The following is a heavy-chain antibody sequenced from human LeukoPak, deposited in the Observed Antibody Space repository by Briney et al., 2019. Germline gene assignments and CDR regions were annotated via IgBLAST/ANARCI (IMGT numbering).Heavy chain of an antibody. CDR1: GGSISGYY. V-gene: IGHV4-59*08. CDR3: ARLWSGVKTFDS. Sequence: SETLSLTCTVSGGSISGYYWSWIRQPPGKGLECIGYIHYSGSSNYNPSLLSRVTISVNTSNNQSPLKLSSVTAADTAVYYCARLWSGVKTFDSWGQGTLVTVSS. J-gene: IGHJ4*02. D-gene: IGHD3-10*01. CDR2: IHYSGSS.